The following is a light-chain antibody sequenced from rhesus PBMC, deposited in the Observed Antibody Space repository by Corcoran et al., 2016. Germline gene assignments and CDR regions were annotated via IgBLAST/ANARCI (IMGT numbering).Light chain of an antibody. J-gene: IGKJ1*01. V-gene: IGKV3-24*04. Sequence: EIVMTQSPATLALSPGERATLSCRASQSVSSYLAWYQQKPGQAPRLLIDGASSRATGTPDRFSGSGSGTEFTLTISSLEPEDVGVYFCLQSSNWPRTFGQGTKVELK. CDR2: GAS. CDR1: QSVSSY. CDR3: LQSSNWPRT.